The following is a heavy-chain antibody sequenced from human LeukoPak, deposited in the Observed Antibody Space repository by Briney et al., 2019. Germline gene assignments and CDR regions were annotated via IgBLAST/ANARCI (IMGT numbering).Heavy chain of an antibody. CDR1: GFTVSDSY. V-gene: IGHV3-66*02. D-gene: IGHD6-13*01. CDR3: ARGPYSSNWYVDY. J-gene: IGHJ4*02. CDR2: IYSGGST. Sequence: PGGSLRLSCAASGFTVSDSYMSWVRQAPGKGLEWVSVIYSGGSTYYADSVKGRFTISRDSAKNSLYLQMNSLRAEDTAVYYCARGPYSSNWYVDYWGQGTLVTVAS.